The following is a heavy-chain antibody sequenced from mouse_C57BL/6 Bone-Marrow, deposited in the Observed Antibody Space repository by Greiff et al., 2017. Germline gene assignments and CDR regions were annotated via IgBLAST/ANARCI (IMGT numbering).Heavy chain of an antibody. J-gene: IGHJ2*01. Sequence: QVQLKQSGAELVKPGASVKVSCKASGYTFTSYWMHWVKQRPGQGLEWIGRIDPSDSYTNYNQKFKGKATLTVDTSSSTAYMQLSSLTSEDSAVYYSAREDGGDGYYYFDYWGQGTTLTVSS. CDR2: IDPSDSYT. CDR1: GYTFTSYW. CDR3: AREDGGDGYYYFDY. D-gene: IGHD2-3*01. V-gene: IGHV1-74*01.